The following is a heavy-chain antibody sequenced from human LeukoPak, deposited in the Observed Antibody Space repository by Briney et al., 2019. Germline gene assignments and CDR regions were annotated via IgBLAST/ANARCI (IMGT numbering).Heavy chain of an antibody. CDR2: ISASGGDT. CDR1: GLTFSRYS. Sequence: PGGSLRLSCVVSGLTFSRYSMSWVGQAPGKWLEWVSGISASGGDTWYPDSVKGRFTISRDNSKNTLFLQMNSLRVEDTAIYYCAKDAAGPEYWGQGTRVTVSS. D-gene: IGHD6-13*01. CDR3: AKDAAGPEY. V-gene: IGHV3-23*01. J-gene: IGHJ4*02.